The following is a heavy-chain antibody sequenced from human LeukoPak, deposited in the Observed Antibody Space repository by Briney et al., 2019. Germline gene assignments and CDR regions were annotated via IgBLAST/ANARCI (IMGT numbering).Heavy chain of an antibody. V-gene: IGHV4-34*01. CDR1: GGSFSGYY. CDR3: ARTFQSTVPGIAGAGAFDY. J-gene: IGHJ4*02. CDR2: IHHYGTT. Sequence: MASETLSLTCAVYGGSFSGYYWSWIRQPPEKGLEWIGEIHHYGTTNYNPSLKSRVTILIDTSKNQFSLKVNSVTAADTAVYYCARTFQSTVPGIAGAGAFDYWGQGILVTVSS. D-gene: IGHD6-13*01.